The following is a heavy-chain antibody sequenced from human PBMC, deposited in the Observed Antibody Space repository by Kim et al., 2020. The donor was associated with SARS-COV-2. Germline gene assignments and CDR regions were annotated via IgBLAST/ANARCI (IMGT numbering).Heavy chain of an antibody. V-gene: IGHV4-30-4*01. D-gene: IGHD3-9*01. J-gene: IGHJ3*02. CDR3: ARPVDVILTGSSSFGSSYAFDI. Sequence: SETLSLTCTVSGGSISSGDYYWSWIRQPPGKGLEWIGYIYYSGSTYYNPSLKSRVTISVDTSKNQFSLKLSSVTAADTAVYYCARPVDVILTGSSSFGSSYAFDICGHGKTCTVSS. CDR2: IYYSGST. CDR1: GGSISSGDYY.